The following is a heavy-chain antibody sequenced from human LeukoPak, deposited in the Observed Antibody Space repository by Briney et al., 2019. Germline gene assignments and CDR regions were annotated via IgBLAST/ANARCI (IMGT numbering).Heavy chain of an antibody. Sequence: GGSLRLSCAASGFTFSDYYMSWIRQAPGKGLEWVSYISSSGSTIYYADSVKGRFTISRDNAKNSLYLQMNSLRAEDTAVYYCATLSGSYMGDAFDIWGQGTMVTVSS. J-gene: IGHJ3*02. CDR1: GFTFSDYY. CDR3: ATLSGSYMGDAFDI. CDR2: ISSSGSTI. V-gene: IGHV3-11*01. D-gene: IGHD1-26*01.